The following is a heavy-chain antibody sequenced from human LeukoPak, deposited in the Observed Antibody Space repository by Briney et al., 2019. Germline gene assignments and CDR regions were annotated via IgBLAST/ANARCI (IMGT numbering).Heavy chain of an antibody. Sequence: SETLSLTCTVSGGSINSYYWTWIRQSAGKGLEWIGRMYSSGSTNYNPSLKSRVSMSVDTSKNQFSVKLTSVTAADTAVYYCARGGKATVVTMWGQGILVTVSS. CDR1: GGSINSYY. CDR3: ARGGKATVVTM. D-gene: IGHD4-23*01. V-gene: IGHV4-4*07. CDR2: MYSSGST. J-gene: IGHJ4*02.